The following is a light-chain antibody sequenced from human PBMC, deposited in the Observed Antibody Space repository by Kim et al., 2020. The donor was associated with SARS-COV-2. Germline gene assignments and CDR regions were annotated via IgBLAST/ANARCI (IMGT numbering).Light chain of an antibody. CDR2: EVS. CDR1: SGDVGGYNY. J-gene: IGLJ2*01. CDR3: SSYAGSNTVV. V-gene: IGLV2-8*01. Sequence: GQSVAISCTGTSGDVGGYNYVPWYQQHPGKAPNLMIYEVSKRPSGVPDRFSGSKSGNTASLTVSGLQAEDEADYYCSSYAGSNTVVFGGGTQLTVL.